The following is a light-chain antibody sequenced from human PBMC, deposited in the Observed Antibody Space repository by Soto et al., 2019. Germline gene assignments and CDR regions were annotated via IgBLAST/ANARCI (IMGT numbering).Light chain of an antibody. CDR1: QGIRND. Sequence: SQMTQSPSSLSASVGLRITITCRASQGIRNDLGWYQQKKGKAPKVMIYAASSLQSGVPSRFSGSGYGTDVNLTISSLQTEDFATYYCLQDYNYPWTFGQGTKVDIK. CDR2: AAS. CDR3: LQDYNYPWT. J-gene: IGKJ1*01. V-gene: IGKV1-6*01.